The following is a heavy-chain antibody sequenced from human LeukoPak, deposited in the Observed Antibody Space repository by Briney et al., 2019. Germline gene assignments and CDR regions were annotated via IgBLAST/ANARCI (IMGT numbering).Heavy chain of an antibody. CDR3: ARENNWNDWFDP. V-gene: IGHV4-39*01. CDR2: IYYSGST. J-gene: IGHJ5*02. CDR1: GGSISSSSYY. D-gene: IGHD1-20*01. Sequence: SETLSLTCTVSGGSISSSSYYWGWIRQPPGKGLEWIGSIYYSGSTYYNPSLKSRVTISVDTSKNQFSLKLSSVTAADTAVYYCARENNWNDWFDPWGQGTLVTVSS.